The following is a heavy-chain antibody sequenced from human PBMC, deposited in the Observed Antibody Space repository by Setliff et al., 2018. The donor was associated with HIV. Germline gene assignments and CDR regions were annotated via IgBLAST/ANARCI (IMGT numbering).Heavy chain of an antibody. D-gene: IGHD6-19*01. CDR1: GYTFSSNY. V-gene: IGHV1-46*01. CDR3: ATLGVAVTGTVDY. J-gene: IGHJ4*02. Sequence: ASVKVSCKASGYTFSSNYMHWVRQAPGQGLEWMGLINPTGDITFYPQKFQGRITITRDTSASTAYIEVSSLKSEDTAVYYCATLGVAVTGTVDYWGQGTLVTVSS. CDR2: INPTGDIT.